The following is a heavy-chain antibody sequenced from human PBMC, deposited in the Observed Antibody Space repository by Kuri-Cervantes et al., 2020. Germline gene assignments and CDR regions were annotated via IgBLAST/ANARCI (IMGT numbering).Heavy chain of an antibody. J-gene: IGHJ6*02. D-gene: IGHD2-2*01. CDR1: GFTFSSYG. Sequence: GGSLRLSCAASGFTFSSYGMHWVRQAPGKGLEWAAVIWYDGSNKYYADSVKGRFTISRDNSKNTLYLQMNSLRAEVTAVYYCARDWVGYCSSTSCYLYYYGMDVWGQGTTVTVSS. V-gene: IGHV3-30*19. CDR3: ARDWVGYCSSTSCYLYYYGMDV. CDR2: IWYDGSNK.